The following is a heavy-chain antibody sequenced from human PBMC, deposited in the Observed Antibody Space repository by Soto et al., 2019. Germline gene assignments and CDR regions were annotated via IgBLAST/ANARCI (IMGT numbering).Heavy chain of an antibody. CDR1: GFTFSSYW. CDR3: ARGTVRDHYFGYH. J-gene: IGHJ5*02. V-gene: IGHV3-74*01. CDR2: ISDDGSST. Sequence: EVQLVESGGRLVQPGGSLRLSCAASGFTFSSYWMHWVRQVPGKGLVWVSRISDDGSSTSYAESVRGRFIISRDNAKNTLYLQLNSLKAEDTAVYYWARGTVRDHYFGYHWGQGTLVAVSS. D-gene: IGHD3-10*01.